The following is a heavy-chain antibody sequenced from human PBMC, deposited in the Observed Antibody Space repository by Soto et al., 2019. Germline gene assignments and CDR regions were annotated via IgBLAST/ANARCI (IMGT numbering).Heavy chain of an antibody. D-gene: IGHD2-15*01. Sequence: LRLSFASSGFNVNYAWMSCCLQWPCKGLEWCVLVKTKIDCGTSYYAAPVKGRFTISRDDSKRVVFLQMNSLKTEDTAVYYCTTDCSGGSCSPAAKYNFYAMDVWGPGTTVTVSS. V-gene: IGHV3-15*01. J-gene: IGHJ6*02. CDR2: VKTKIDCGTS. CDR3: TTDCSGGSCSPAAKYNFYAMDV. CDR1: GFNVNYAW.